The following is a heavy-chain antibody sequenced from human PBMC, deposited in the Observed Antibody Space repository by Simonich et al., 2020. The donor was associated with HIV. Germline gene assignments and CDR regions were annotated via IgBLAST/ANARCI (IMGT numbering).Heavy chain of an antibody. Sequence: QVQLQQWGAGLLKPSETLSLTCGVYGGSFSGYYWSWIRQPPGKGLEWIREINHNGRTNYKPSLKSRVIISVDMSKNQFSLKLNSVTAADTAVYYCARRRPLGKDDAFDIWGQGTLVNVSS. D-gene: IGHD7-27*01. CDR1: GGSFSGYY. J-gene: IGHJ3*02. CDR3: ARRRPLGKDDAFDI. CDR2: INHNGRT. V-gene: IGHV4-34*01.